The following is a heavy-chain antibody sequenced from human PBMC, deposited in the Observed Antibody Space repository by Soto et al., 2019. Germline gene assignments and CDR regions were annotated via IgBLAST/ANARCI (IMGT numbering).Heavy chain of an antibody. CDR1: GYTFFTYD. D-gene: IGHD5-12*01. CDR3: ARHHGPTTSENWFDP. CDR2: ISNYSCYT. Sequence: QVHLVQSGVEVKTPGASVKVSCQASGYTFFTYDISWVRQPPGQGLEWMGWISNYSCYTKYAQKFQGRVTMTTDTSTTKVYLELRILSSDDTAVYYCARHHGPTTSENWFDPWGQGTLVTVSS. V-gene: IGHV1-18*01. J-gene: IGHJ5*02.